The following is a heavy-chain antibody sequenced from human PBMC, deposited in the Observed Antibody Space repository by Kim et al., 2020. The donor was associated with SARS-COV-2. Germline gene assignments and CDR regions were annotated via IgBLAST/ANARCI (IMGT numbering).Heavy chain of an antibody. V-gene: IGHV4-34*01. CDR2: INHSGST. J-gene: IGHJ6*02. Sequence: SETLSLTCAVYGGSFSGYYWSWIRQPPGTGLEWIGEINHSGSTNSNPSLKSRVTISVDTSKNQSSLKLSSVTAADTAVSYCARDPYSSSRVRNYYYYYGMDVWGQGTTVTVSS. D-gene: IGHD6-13*01. CDR1: GGSFSGYY. CDR3: ARDPYSSSRVRNYYYYYGMDV.